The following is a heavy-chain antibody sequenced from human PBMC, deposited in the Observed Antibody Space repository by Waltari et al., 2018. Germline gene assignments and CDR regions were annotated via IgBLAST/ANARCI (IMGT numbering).Heavy chain of an antibody. CDR3: ARDFIEGVAGTGYNY. D-gene: IGHD6-19*01. CDR1: GGTSSSYA. CDR2: IIPIFDTA. Sequence: QVQRVQPGAEVKKPGPSVKVSCKAPGGTSSSYAIRWVRQPPGQGLEWMGGIIPIFDTANYAQKFQGRVTITADKATSTAYMELSSLRSEDTAVYYCARDFIEGVAGTGYNYWGQGTLVTVSS. V-gene: IGHV1-69*14. J-gene: IGHJ4*02.